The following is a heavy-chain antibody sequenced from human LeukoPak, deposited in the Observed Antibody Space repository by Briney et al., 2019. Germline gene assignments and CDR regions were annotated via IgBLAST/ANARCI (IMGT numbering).Heavy chain of an antibody. V-gene: IGHV4-4*02. D-gene: IGHD3-3*01. CDR3: AREGGFYRPLDY. Sequence: PSGTLSLTCDVSGASISRGSWWSWVRQPPGKGLEWIGEFSHSGITNFNPSLKSRVTISVDKSRSQFSLNLISVTAADTAVYYCAREGGFYRPLDYSGQGTLVTVSS. CDR1: GASISRGSW. CDR2: FSHSGIT. J-gene: IGHJ4*02.